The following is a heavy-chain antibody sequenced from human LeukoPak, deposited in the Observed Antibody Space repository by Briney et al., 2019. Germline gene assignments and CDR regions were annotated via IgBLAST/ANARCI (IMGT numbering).Heavy chain of an antibody. CDR2: IKQDGSEK. Sequence: GGSLRLSCAASGFTFSSYWMSWVRKAPGKGLEWVANIKQDGSEKYYVDSVKGRFTISRDNAKNSLYLQMHSLRAEDTAVYYCARVRKNYYFDYWGQGTLVTVSS. CDR3: ARVRKNYYFDY. CDR1: GFTFSSYW. J-gene: IGHJ4*02. V-gene: IGHV3-7*01.